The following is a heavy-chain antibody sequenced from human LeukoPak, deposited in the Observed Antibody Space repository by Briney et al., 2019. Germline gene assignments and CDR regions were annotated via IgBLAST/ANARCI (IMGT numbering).Heavy chain of an antibody. J-gene: IGHJ4*02. Sequence: ASVKVSCKASGYTSTSYYMHWVRQAPGQGLEWMGIINPSGGSTSYAQKFQGRVTMTRDTSTSTVYMELSSLRSEDTAVYYCARENPAAVPFDYWGQGTLVTVSS. CDR1: GYTSTSYY. D-gene: IGHD6-13*01. V-gene: IGHV1-46*01. CDR3: ARENPAAVPFDY. CDR2: INPSGGST.